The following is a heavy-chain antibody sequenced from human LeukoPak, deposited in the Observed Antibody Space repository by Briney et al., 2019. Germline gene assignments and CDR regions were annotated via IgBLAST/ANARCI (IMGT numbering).Heavy chain of an antibody. V-gene: IGHV4-34*01. D-gene: IGHD1-26*01. Sequence: SETLSLNCAVYGVSFSGYYWSWIRQPPGNELEWIGEINHSGSTNYNPSVKSRVTIAVDTYKNQFSLKLSSVTAADTAVSYCAREGSYYFDYWGQGTLITVSS. CDR1: GVSFSGYY. CDR2: INHSGST. J-gene: IGHJ4*02. CDR3: AREGSYYFDY.